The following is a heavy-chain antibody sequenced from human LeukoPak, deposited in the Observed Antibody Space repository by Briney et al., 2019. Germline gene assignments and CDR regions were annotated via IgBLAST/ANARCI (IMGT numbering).Heavy chain of an antibody. Sequence: SQTLSLTCTVSGGSISSGGYYWSWIRQHPGKGLEWIGYIYYSGSTYYNPSLKSRVTISVDRSKNQFSLKLSSVTAADTAVYYCARVYCGGDCYTMNYFDYWGQGTLVTVSS. CDR3: ARVYCGGDCYTMNYFDY. CDR1: GGSISSGGYY. D-gene: IGHD2-21*02. V-gene: IGHV4-31*03. CDR2: IYYSGST. J-gene: IGHJ4*02.